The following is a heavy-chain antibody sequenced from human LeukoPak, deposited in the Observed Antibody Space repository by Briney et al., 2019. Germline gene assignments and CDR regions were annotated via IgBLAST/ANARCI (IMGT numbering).Heavy chain of an antibody. D-gene: IGHD5-18*01. CDR1: GGSISSYY. J-gene: IGHJ4*02. Sequence: SETLSLTCTVSGGSISSYYWSWIRQPPGKGLEWIGYIYYSGSTNYNPSLKSRVTISVDTSKNQFSLKLSSVTAADTAVYYCARVKDTAMVDNWGQGTLVTVSS. CDR3: ARVKDTAMVDN. CDR2: IYYSGST. V-gene: IGHV4-59*01.